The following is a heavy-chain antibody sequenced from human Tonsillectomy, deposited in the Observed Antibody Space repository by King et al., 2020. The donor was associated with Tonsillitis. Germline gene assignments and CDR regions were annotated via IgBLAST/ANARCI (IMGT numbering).Heavy chain of an antibody. CDR3: AKVEERTAATDWYFDL. D-gene: IGHD6-13*01. J-gene: IGHJ2*01. CDR2: TSFDGYNK. Sequence: VQLVESGGGVVQPGRSLRLSCVASGFTFSSYDMHWVRQAPGKGLEWVAVTSFDGYNKDYADSVKGRFTISRDNSKNTLYLQMNSLRGDDTAVYYCAKVEERTAATDWYFDLWGRGTLVTVSS. V-gene: IGHV3-30*18. CDR1: GFTFSSYD.